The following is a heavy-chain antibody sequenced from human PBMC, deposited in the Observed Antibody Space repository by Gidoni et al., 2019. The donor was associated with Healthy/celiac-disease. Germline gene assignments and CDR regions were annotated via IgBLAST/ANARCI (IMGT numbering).Heavy chain of an antibody. CDR2: ISSSSSYI. J-gene: IGHJ4*02. CDR1: GCTFSSYS. V-gene: IGHV3-21*01. D-gene: IGHD2-15*01. CDR3: ATISLGGNPYYFDY. Sequence: EVQLVESGGGLVKPGGSLRLSCAASGCTFSSYSMNWVRQAPGKGLEWVSSISSSSSYIYYADSVKGRFTISRDNAKNSLYLQMNSLRAEDTAVYYCATISLGGNPYYFDYWGQGTLVTVSS.